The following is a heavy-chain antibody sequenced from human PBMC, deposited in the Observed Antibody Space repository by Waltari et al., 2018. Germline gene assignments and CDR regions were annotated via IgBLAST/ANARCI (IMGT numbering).Heavy chain of an antibody. CDR1: GYTFTDYY. J-gene: IGHJ4*02. V-gene: IGHV1-69-2*01. CDR2: VDPEDGET. CDR3: ATADGRYGGQLRDY. Sequence: EVQLVQSGAEVKKPGATVKISCKASGYTFTDYYMHWVQQAPGKGLEWMGRVDPEDGETIEAEKFQGRVTITADTSTDTAYMELSSLRSEDTAVYYWATADGRYGGQLRDYWGQGTLVTVSS. D-gene: IGHD4-17*01.